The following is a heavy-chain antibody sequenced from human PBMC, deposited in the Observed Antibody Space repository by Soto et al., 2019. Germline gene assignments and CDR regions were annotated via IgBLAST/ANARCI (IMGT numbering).Heavy chain of an antibody. J-gene: IGHJ6*02. Sequence: QVQLVQSGAEVKKPGASVKVSCKASGYTFTDYYMHWVRQAPGQGLEWMGWINPNSGGTNYAQKFQGRVTMTRDTSIRKAYMELNRLRSADTAVYYCARDQSPSSGWPGMDVLGQGTTVTVS. CDR2: INPNSGGT. V-gene: IGHV1-2*02. CDR1: GYTFTDYY. CDR3: ARDQSPSSGWPGMDV. D-gene: IGHD6-19*01.